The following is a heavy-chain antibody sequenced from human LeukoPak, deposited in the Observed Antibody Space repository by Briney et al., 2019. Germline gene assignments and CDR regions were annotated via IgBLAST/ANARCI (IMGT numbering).Heavy chain of an antibody. CDR1: GFTFSSYW. V-gene: IGHV3-7*04. D-gene: IGHD1-20*01. CDR3: ARESLTGPTGAGYYGMDV. CDR2: IKQDGSEK. Sequence: GGSLRLSCAASGFTFSSYWMSWVRQAPGKGLEWVANIKQDGSEKYYVDSVKGRFTISSDNAKNSLYLQMNSLRAEDTAVYYCARESLTGPTGAGYYGMDVWGQGTTVTVSS. J-gene: IGHJ6*02.